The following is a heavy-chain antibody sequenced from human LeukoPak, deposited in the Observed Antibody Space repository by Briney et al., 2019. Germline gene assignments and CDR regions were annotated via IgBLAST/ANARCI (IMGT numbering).Heavy chain of an antibody. CDR3: ARDLEAVVVVPAAYTPFDP. D-gene: IGHD2-2*01. J-gene: IGHJ5*02. Sequence: SVKVSCKASGGTFSSYTISWVRQAPGQGLEWMGRIIPILGIANYAQRFQGRVTITADKSTSTAYMELSSLRSEDTAVYYCARDLEAVVVVPAAYTPFDPWGQGTLVTVSS. CDR2: IIPILGIA. V-gene: IGHV1-69*04. CDR1: GGTFSSYT.